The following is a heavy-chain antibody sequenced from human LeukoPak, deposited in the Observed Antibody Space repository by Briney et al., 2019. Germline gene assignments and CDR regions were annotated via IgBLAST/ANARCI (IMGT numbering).Heavy chain of an antibody. CDR2: IHPSGGST. V-gene: IGHV1-46*01. Sequence: ASVKVSCKASGYTFTSYYMHWVRQAPGQGLEWMGIIHPSGGSTSYAQKFQGRVTMTRDTSTSTVYMELSSLRSEDTAVYYCAREMVKLYYGMDVWGQRTTVTVSS. CDR3: AREMVKLYYGMDV. CDR1: GYTFTSYY. D-gene: IGHD2-21*01. J-gene: IGHJ6*02.